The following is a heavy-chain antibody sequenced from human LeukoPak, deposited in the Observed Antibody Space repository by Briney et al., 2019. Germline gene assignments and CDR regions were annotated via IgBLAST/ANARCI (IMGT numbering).Heavy chain of an antibody. CDR2: ISSTSTYI. Sequence: GGSLRRSCAASGFSFSSHTMNWVRQAPGKGLEWVSSISSTSTYIYYADSVKGRFTISRDNAKNSLYLQMNSLRAEDTAVYYCARVAAAGTVADYWGQGTLVTVSS. D-gene: IGHD6-13*01. J-gene: IGHJ4*02. CDR1: GFSFSSHT. V-gene: IGHV3-21*01. CDR3: ARVAAAGTVADY.